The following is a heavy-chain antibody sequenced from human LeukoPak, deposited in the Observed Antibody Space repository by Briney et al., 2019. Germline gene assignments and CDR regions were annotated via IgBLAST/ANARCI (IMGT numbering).Heavy chain of an antibody. Sequence: GSLRLSCAASGFAFSNAWMSWVRQAPGKGLEWVGHIKSKTDGGTTDYAAPVKGRFTISRDDSKNTLYLQMNSLKTEDTAVYYCTTDPLAGNYYGYSFDYWGQGTLVTVSS. CDR1: GFAFSNAW. CDR2: IKSKTDGGTT. CDR3: TTDPLAGNYYGYSFDY. J-gene: IGHJ4*02. V-gene: IGHV3-15*01. D-gene: IGHD1-26*01.